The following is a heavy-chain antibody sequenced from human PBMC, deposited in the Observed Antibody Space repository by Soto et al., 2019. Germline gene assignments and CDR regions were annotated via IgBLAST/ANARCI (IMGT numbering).Heavy chain of an antibody. D-gene: IGHD6-19*01. CDR1: GGSIISGDYY. CDR3: ARVAVVYGDS. J-gene: IGHJ4*02. V-gene: IGHV4-30-4*01. CDR2: IYYSGST. Sequence: PLEILSLTCTVSGGSIISGDYYWSWIRQPPGKGLEWIGYIYYSGSTYYNPSLKSRVTVSVDTSKNQFSLKLSSVTAADTAVYYCARVAVVYGDSWGQGTLVTVSS.